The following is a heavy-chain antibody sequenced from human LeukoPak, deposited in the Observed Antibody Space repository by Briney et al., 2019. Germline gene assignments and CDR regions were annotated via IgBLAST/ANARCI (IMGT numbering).Heavy chain of an antibody. D-gene: IGHD2-15*01. CDR3: ARDRCSGGSCQYYFDY. CDR2: ISSNGGST. V-gene: IGHV3-64*01. Sequence: GGSLRLCCAASGFTFSSYAMHWVRQAAGKGLEYVSAISSNGGSTYYANTVKGRFTISRDNSKNTLYLQMGSLRAEDMAVYYCARDRCSGGSCQYYFDYWGQGTLVTVSS. J-gene: IGHJ4*02. CDR1: GFTFSSYA.